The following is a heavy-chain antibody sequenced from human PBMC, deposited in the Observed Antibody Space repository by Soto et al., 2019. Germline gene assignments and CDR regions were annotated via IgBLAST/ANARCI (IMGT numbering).Heavy chain of an antibody. Sequence: SETLSLTCTVSGGSISSGGYYWSWIRQHPGKGLEWIGYIYYSGSTYYNPSLKSRVTISVDTSKNQFSLKLSSVTAADTAVYYCARVNYYDSSGYYSKQPSFDYWGQGTLVTVSS. J-gene: IGHJ4*02. CDR2: IYYSGST. CDR3: ARVNYYDSSGYYSKQPSFDY. D-gene: IGHD3-22*01. CDR1: GGSISSGGYY. V-gene: IGHV4-31*03.